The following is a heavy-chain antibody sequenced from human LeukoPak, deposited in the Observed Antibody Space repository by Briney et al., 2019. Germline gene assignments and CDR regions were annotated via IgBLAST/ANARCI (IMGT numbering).Heavy chain of an antibody. CDR2: IYYSGST. V-gene: IGHV4-31*03. D-gene: IGHD2-21*02. J-gene: IGHJ4*02. CDR3: ARGDCGGDCLIDY. Sequence: PSETLSLTCTVSGGPISSGGYYWSWIRQHPGKGLEWIGYIYYSGSTYYNPSLKSRVTISVDTSKNQFSLKLSSVTAADTAVYYCARGDCGGDCLIDYWGQGTLVTVSS. CDR1: GGPISSGGYY.